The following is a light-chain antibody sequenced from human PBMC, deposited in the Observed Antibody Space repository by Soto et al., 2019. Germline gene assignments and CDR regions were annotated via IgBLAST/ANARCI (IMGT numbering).Light chain of an antibody. J-gene: IGKJ1*01. CDR3: QHYNSHLEA. CDR2: KAS. Sequence: GVRVTISFRASQTISSWLAWYQQKPGKAPKLLIYKASTLKSGVPSRFSGSGSGTEFTLTICILQADDFTTYCCQHYNSHLEAFGQGTKVDI. CDR1: QTISSW. V-gene: IGKV1-5*03.